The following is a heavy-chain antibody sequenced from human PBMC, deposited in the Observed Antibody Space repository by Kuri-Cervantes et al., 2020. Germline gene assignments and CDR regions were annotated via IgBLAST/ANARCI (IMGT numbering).Heavy chain of an antibody. V-gene: IGHV4-39*07. CDR1: GGSISSSSYY. CDR2: IYYSGST. Sequence: ESLKISCTVSGGSISSSSYYWGWIRQPPGKGLEWIGSIYYSGSTYYNPSLKSRVTISVDTSKNQFSLKLSSVTAADTAVYYCAKTAVHYYYYGMDVWGQGTTVTVSS. D-gene: IGHD5-18*01. CDR3: AKTAVHYYYYGMDV. J-gene: IGHJ6*02.